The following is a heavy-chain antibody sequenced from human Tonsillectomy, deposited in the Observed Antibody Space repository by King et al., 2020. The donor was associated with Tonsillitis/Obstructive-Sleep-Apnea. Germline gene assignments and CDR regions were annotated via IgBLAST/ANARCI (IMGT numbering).Heavy chain of an antibody. J-gene: IGHJ2*01. Sequence: QVQLQQWGAGLLKPSETLSLTCAVYGGSFSGYYWSWIRQPPGKGLEWVGEINHSGSTNYNPSLKSRVTMSVDTFKNQSSLKLSSVTAADTAVDYCARGRGYCSSTTCLPQSWYFDLWGRGTLVPSPQ. D-gene: IGHD2-2*01. CDR3: ARGRGYCSSTTCLPQSWYFDL. CDR1: GGSFSGYY. CDR2: INHSGST. V-gene: IGHV4-34*01.